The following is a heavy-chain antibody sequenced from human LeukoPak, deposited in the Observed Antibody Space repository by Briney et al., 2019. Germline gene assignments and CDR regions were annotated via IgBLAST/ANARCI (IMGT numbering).Heavy chain of an antibody. J-gene: IGHJ4*02. Sequence: SETLSLTCTVSGGSISSSSYYWGWIRQPPGKGLEWIGSIYYSGSTYYNPSLKSRVTISVDTSRNQFSLKLSSVTAADTAVYYCARPYYDSSGYPGVLDYCGQGTLVTVSS. CDR3: ARPYYDSSGYPGVLDY. V-gene: IGHV4-39*01. D-gene: IGHD3-22*01. CDR1: GGSISSSSYY. CDR2: IYYSGST.